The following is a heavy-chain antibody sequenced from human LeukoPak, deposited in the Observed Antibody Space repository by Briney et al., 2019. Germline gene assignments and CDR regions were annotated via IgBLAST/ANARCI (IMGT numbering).Heavy chain of an antibody. CDR2: IYYSGST. CDR3: ARQYYGSGSYIDY. D-gene: IGHD3-10*01. V-gene: IGHV4-39*01. Sequence: PSEILSLTCTVSGGSISSSSYYWGWIRQPPGKGLEWIGSIYYSGSTYYNPSLKSRVTISVDTSKNQFSLKLSSVTAADTAVYYCARQYYGSGSYIDYWGQGTLVTVSS. CDR1: GGSISSSSYY. J-gene: IGHJ4*02.